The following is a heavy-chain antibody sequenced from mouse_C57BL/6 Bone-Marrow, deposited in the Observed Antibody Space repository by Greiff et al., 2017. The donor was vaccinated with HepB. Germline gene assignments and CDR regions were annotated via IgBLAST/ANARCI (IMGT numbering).Heavy chain of an antibody. CDR3: AREYSNHWYFDV. V-gene: IGHV1-50*01. Sequence: QVQLQQPGAELVKPGASVKLSCKASGYTFTSYWMQWVKQRPGQGLEWIGEIDPSDSYTNYNQKFKGKATLTVDTSSSTAYMQLSRLTSEDSAVYYCAREYSNHWYFDVWGTGTTVTVSS. D-gene: IGHD2-5*01. J-gene: IGHJ1*03. CDR2: IDPSDSYT. CDR1: GYTFTSYW.